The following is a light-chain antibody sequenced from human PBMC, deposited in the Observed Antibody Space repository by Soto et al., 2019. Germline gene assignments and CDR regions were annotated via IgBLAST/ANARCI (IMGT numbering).Light chain of an antibody. J-gene: IGLJ2*01. CDR3: SSYTSIFVV. CDR2: EVS. Sequence: QSVLTQPASVSGSPGQSITISCTGTSSDVGGYNYVSWYQQHPGKAPKLMIYEVSNRPSGVSNRFSGSKSGNTASLTISGLQAEDEADYYCSSYTSIFVVFGGGTQLTVL. V-gene: IGLV2-14*01. CDR1: SSDVGGYNY.